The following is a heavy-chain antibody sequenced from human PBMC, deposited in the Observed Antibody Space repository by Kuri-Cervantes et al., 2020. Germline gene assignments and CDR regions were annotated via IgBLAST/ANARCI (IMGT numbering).Heavy chain of an antibody. J-gene: IGHJ6*03. V-gene: IGHV3-73*01. CDR1: GFTFSGSA. CDR2: IRSKANSYAT. CDR3: SLTVAGDWGYYYMDV. D-gene: IGHD6-19*01. Sequence: GESLKISCAASGFTFSGSAMHWVRQASGKGLEWVGRIRSKANSYATTYAASVKGRFTISRDDSKNTAYLQMNSLKTEDTAVYYCSLTVAGDWGYYYMDVWGKGTTVTVSS.